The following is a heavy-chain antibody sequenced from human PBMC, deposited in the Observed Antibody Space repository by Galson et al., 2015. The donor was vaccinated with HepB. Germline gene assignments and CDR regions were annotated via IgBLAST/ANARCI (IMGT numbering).Heavy chain of an antibody. Sequence: SCAASGFTFSSYAISRVRQAPGQGLEWMGGIIPIFGTANYAQKFQGRVTITADESTSTAYMELSSLRSEDTAVYYCARAAFWRTGSYYYYMDVWGKGTTVTVSS. CDR1: GFTFSSYA. V-gene: IGHV1-69*01. CDR3: ARAAFWRTGSYYYYMDV. D-gene: IGHD3-3*01. J-gene: IGHJ6*03. CDR2: IIPIFGTA.